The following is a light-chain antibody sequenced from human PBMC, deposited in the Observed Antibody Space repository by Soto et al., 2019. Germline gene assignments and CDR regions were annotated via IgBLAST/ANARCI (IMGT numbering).Light chain of an antibody. Sequence: SVLTQPASVSGSPGQSITISFTGTRSDVGGYNYVSWYQQHPGKAPKLMIYEVSHRPSGVSNRFSGSKSGNTASLTISGLQAEDEADYYCSSYTSSSPYVFGTGTKVTVL. J-gene: IGLJ1*01. CDR2: EVS. V-gene: IGLV2-14*01. CDR3: SSYTSSSPYV. CDR1: RSDVGGYNY.